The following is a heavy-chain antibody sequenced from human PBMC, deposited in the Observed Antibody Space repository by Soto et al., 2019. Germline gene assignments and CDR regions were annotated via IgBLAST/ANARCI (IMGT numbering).Heavy chain of an antibody. CDR1: GYTFTSYD. Sequence: ASMKVSCKASGYTFTSYDINWVRQATGQGLEWMGWMNPNSGNTGYAQKFQGRVTMTRNTSISTAYMGLSSLRSEDTAVYYCARGFRGGIDWNSWFPPDYWGQGTLVTVSS. V-gene: IGHV1-8*01. CDR3: ARGFRGGIDWNSWFPPDY. J-gene: IGHJ4*02. CDR2: MNPNSGNT. D-gene: IGHD1-7*01.